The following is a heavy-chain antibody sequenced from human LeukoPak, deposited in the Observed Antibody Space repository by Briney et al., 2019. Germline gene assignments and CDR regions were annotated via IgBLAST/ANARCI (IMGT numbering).Heavy chain of an antibody. J-gene: IGHJ3*02. CDR1: GFTFSSYS. CDR3: ARTYSGSLRLAAFDI. CDR2: ISSSSSYI. Sequence: GGSLRLSCAASGFTFSSYSMNWVRQAPGKGLEWVSSISSSSSYIYYADSVKGRFTISRDNAKNSPYLQMNSLRAEDTAVYYCARTYSGSLRLAAFDIWGQGTMVTVSS. D-gene: IGHD1-26*01. V-gene: IGHV3-21*01.